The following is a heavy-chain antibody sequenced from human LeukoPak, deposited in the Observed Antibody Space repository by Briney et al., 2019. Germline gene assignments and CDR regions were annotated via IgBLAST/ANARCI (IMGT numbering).Heavy chain of an antibody. D-gene: IGHD3-3*01. Sequence: GASVKVSCKVSGYTLTELSMHWVRQAPGKGLEWMGGFDPEDGETIYAQKFQGRVTMTEDTSTDTAYMELSSLRSEDTAVYYCARGAGRVVITRFDPWGQGTPVTVSS. CDR3: ARGAGRVVITRFDP. J-gene: IGHJ5*02. CDR1: GYTLTELS. CDR2: FDPEDGET. V-gene: IGHV1-24*01.